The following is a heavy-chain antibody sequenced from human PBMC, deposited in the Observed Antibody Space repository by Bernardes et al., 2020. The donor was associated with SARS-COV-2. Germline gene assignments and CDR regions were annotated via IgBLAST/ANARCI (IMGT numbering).Heavy chain of an antibody. CDR2: INPDGSTA. J-gene: IGHJ6*02. D-gene: IGHD3-10*01. CDR1: GFTFSSSW. Sequence: GGSLRLSCAASGFTFSSSWMHWVRQAPGKGLVWVARINPDGSTAAYADSVKGRFTISRDNAKNTLYLQMNSLRAEDTAVYYCARKSGHDYGMDVWGQGTTVTVSS. V-gene: IGHV3-74*01. CDR3: ARKSGHDYGMDV.